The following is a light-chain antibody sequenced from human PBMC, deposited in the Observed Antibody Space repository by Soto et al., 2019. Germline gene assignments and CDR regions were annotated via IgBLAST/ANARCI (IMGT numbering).Light chain of an antibody. CDR3: QQYNNWPRT. V-gene: IGKV3-15*01. CDR2: GAS. Sequence: EIVMTQSPATLSVSPGERATLSCRASQSLSSNLAWYQQKPGQAPRLLIYGASTRATGIPARFSGSGSGTEFTLTISSLQSEDFALYYCQQYNNWPRTFGQGTKVDIK. J-gene: IGKJ1*01. CDR1: QSLSSN.